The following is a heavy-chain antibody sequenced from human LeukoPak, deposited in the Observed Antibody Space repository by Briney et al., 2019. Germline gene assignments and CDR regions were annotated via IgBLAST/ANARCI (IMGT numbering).Heavy chain of an antibody. CDR3: ARVVPAAILDY. Sequence: PSQTLSFTCTVSGVSISSGDYYWSWIRQPPGKGLEWIGYIYYSGSTYYNPSLKSRVTISVDTSKNQFSLKLSSVTAADTAVYYCARVVPAAILDYWGQGTLVTVSS. V-gene: IGHV4-30-4*08. CDR1: GVSISSGDYY. J-gene: IGHJ4*02. CDR2: IYYSGST. D-gene: IGHD2-2*02.